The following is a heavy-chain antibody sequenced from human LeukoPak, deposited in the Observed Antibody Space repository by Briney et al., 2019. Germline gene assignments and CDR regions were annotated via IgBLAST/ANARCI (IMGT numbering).Heavy chain of an antibody. CDR2: IYSSGYT. D-gene: IGHD6-19*01. CDR3: AGERGEEYSSGWYKTNYFYN. V-gene: IGHV4-61*02. Sequence: SQTLSLTCTVSGASVATGDYYWTWIRQPAGKILEWIGRIYSSGYTVYSPSLKSRVTISLDTSKNQISLKLTSVTGADTAVYYCAGERGEEYSSGWYKTNYFYNWGQGIRVTVSS. CDR1: GASVATGDYY. J-gene: IGHJ4*02.